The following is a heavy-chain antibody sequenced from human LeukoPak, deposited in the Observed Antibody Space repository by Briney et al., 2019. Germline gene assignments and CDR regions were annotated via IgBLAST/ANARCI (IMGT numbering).Heavy chain of an antibody. CDR3: ARSPLLEIFGVALTDYYFDY. Sequence: GASVKVSCKASGYTFTSYGISWVRQAPGQGLEWMGWISAYNGNTNYAQKLQGRVTMTTDTSTSTAYTELRSLRSDDTAVYYCARSPLLEIFGVALTDYYFDYWGQGTLVTVSS. D-gene: IGHD3-3*01. CDR2: ISAYNGNT. V-gene: IGHV1-18*01. CDR1: GYTFTSYG. J-gene: IGHJ4*02.